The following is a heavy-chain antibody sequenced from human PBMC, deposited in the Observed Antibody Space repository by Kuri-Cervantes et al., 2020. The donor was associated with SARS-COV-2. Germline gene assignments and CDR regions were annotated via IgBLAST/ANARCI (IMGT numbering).Heavy chain of an antibody. V-gene: IGHV4-39*02. D-gene: IGHD3-22*01. J-gene: IGHJ2*01. CDR2: IYFSGRT. Sequence: SETLSLTCAVSGASVSSGSYYWGWIRQPPGKGLEWIGNIYFSGRTYYNPSLKSRLTISVDTSKNHFSLKLTSVTAADTALYYCARQLYYYDSRSHLRGSLDLWGRGAQVTVSS. CDR1: GASVSSGSYY. CDR3: ARQLYYYDSRSHLRGSLDL.